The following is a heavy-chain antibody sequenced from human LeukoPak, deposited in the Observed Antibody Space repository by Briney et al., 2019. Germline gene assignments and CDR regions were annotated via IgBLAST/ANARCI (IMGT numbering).Heavy chain of an antibody. D-gene: IGHD6-13*01. CDR3: ARDWPIAAAYYYYYGMDV. CDR2: IYSGGST. CDR1: GFTVSNNY. J-gene: IGHJ6*02. Sequence: PGGSLRLSCVVSGFTVSNNYMKWVRQAPGKGLEWVSVIYSGGSTYYADSVKGRFTISRDNSKNTLYLQMNSLRAEDTAVYYCARDWPIAAAYYYYYGMDVWGQGTTVTVSS. V-gene: IGHV3-66*01.